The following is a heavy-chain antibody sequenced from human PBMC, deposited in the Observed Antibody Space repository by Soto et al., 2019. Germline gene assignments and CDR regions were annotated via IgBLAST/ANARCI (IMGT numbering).Heavy chain of an antibody. J-gene: IGHJ4*02. V-gene: IGHV3-33*01. CDR2: IWYDGSNK. D-gene: IGHD3-10*01. CDR1: GFTFSTYG. Sequence: QVQLVESGGRVVQPGRSLRLSCAASGFTFSTYGMHWVRQAPGKGLEWVAVIWYDGSNKYYADSVKGRFTISRDNSKNTLYLQMNSLQAEDTAVYYCARTPQSITLLRGVIYYFDYWGQGTLVTVSS. CDR3: ARTPQSITLLRGVIYYFDY.